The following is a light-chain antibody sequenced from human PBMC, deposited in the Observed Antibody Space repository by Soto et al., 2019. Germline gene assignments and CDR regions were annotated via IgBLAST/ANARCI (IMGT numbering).Light chain of an antibody. V-gene: IGLV1-40*01. CDR1: SSNIGAGYD. CDR3: QSYDSSLSGSYV. CDR2: GNN. J-gene: IGLJ1*01. Sequence: QSVLTQPPSVSGAPGQRVTISCTGSSSNIGAGYDVHWYQRLPGTDPKVLLYGNNNRPSGVPDRFSGSKSGTSASLAITGLQAEDEADYYCQSYDSSLSGSYVFGTGTKVTVL.